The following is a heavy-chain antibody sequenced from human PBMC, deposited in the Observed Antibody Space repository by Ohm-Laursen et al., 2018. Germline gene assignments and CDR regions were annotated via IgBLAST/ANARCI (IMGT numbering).Heavy chain of an antibody. Sequence: GSLRLSCTASGFTFSSYAMSWVRQAPGKGLEWVSAISGSGGSTYYADSVKGRFTISRDNSKNTLYLQMNSLRAEDTAVYYCAKAHSSSSRYFDYWGQGTLVTVSS. V-gene: IGHV3-23*01. J-gene: IGHJ4*02. D-gene: IGHD6-6*01. CDR2: ISGSGGST. CDR1: GFTFSSYA. CDR3: AKAHSSSSRYFDY.